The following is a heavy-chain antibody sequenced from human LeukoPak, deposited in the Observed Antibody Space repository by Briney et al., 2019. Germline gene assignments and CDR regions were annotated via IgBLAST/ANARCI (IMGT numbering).Heavy chain of an antibody. CDR1: EFTFPMYW. V-gene: IGHV3-7*01. J-gene: IGHJ3*02. D-gene: IGHD2-15*01. CDR3: ARHRSGGSQDDAFDI. CDR2: IKQDGSEK. Sequence: GGSLRLSCAASEFTFPMYWMSWVRQAPGKGLEWVADIKQDGSEKYYVDSVKGRFPISRQNAKNSLFLQMNSLRAEDTAVYYCARHRSGGSQDDAFDIWGQGTMVTVSS.